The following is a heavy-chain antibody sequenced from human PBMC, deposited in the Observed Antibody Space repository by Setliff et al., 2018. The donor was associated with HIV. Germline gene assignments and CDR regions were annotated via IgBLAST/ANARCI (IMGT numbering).Heavy chain of an antibody. CDR1: GGSITGGSYY. J-gene: IGHJ4*02. CDR2: IYTSGTT. CDR3: ARCSYDSSGYYYYYFDY. V-gene: IGHV4-61*02. D-gene: IGHD3-22*01. Sequence: SETLSLTCTVSGGSITGGSYYWGWIRQPAGKGLEWIGRIYTSGTTSYNPSLKSRVSISVDTSKNQFSLNLSSVTAADTAVYYCARCSYDSSGYYYYYFDYWGQGTLVTVSS.